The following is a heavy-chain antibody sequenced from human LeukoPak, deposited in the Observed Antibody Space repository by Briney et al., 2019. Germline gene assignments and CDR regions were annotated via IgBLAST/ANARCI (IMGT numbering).Heavy chain of an antibody. J-gene: IGHJ4*02. D-gene: IGHD3-22*01. CDR1: GGSFSGYY. CDR3: ARGRGYYDSSGYYYPTFDY. CDR2: INHSGST. Sequence: PSETLSLTCAVYGGSFSGYYWSWIRQPPGKGLEWIGEINHSGSTNYNPSLKSRVTISVDTSKNQFSLKLSSVTAADTAVYYCARGRGYYDSSGYYYPTFDYWGQGTLVTVSS. V-gene: IGHV4-34*01.